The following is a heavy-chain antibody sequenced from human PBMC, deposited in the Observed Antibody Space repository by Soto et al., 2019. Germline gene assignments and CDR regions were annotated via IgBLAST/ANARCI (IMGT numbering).Heavy chain of an antibody. J-gene: IGHJ4*02. V-gene: IGHV1-18*01. CDR1: GYTFTSYG. D-gene: IGHD1-1*01. Sequence: QVHLVQSGAEVKKPGASVKVSCKASGYTFTSYGITWVRQAPGQGLEWMGWISAHNGNKDYAQKLQGRVIVTRDTSTSTAYRELRSLRSDDTAVYYCARGRYGDYWGQGAMVTVSS. CDR2: ISAHNGNK. CDR3: ARGRYGDY.